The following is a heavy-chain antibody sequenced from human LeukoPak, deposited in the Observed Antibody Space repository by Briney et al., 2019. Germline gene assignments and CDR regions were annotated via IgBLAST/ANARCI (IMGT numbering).Heavy chain of an antibody. CDR2: IHHGGNT. CDR1: NYSINTDYF. Sequence: SETLSLTCAVSNYSINTDYFWGWIRQPPGKGLEWIANIHHGGNTNYNPSFKSRVTGSVDTSKNQFSLKLTSVTAADTVVYYCARTGGGPDQADFDFWGQGTPVIVSS. D-gene: IGHD3-16*01. V-gene: IGHV4-38-2*01. J-gene: IGHJ4*02. CDR3: ARTGGGPDQADFDF.